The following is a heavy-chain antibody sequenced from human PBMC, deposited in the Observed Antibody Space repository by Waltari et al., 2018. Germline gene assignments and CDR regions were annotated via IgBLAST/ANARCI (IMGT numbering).Heavy chain of an antibody. Sequence: EVQLVESGGGLVQPGGSLRHSCAASGFTFSSYAMNCVRQAPGKGLEYVSAISSNGGSTYYANSVKGRFTISRDNSKNTLYLQMGSLRAEDMAVYYCARGTYSSSSVYYWGQGTLVTVSS. D-gene: IGHD6-6*01. J-gene: IGHJ4*02. CDR1: GFTFSSYA. CDR2: ISSNGGST. V-gene: IGHV3-64*01. CDR3: ARGTYSSSSVYY.